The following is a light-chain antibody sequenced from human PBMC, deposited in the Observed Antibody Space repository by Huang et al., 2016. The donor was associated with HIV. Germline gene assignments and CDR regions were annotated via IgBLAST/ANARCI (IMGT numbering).Light chain of an antibody. CDR2: VAS. Sequence: EIVLTQSPGTLSLSPGERATLSCRASQIVSRSYLGWYQQKAGQAPRLLIYVASSRAPGIPDRFSGSGSGTDFTLTISRLEPEDFAIYYWQQYESSPWTFGQGTKVEMK. CDR3: QQYESSPWT. CDR1: QIVSRSY. V-gene: IGKV3-20*01. J-gene: IGKJ1*01.